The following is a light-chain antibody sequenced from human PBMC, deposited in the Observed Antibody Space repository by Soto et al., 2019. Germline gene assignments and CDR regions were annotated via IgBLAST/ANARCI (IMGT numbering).Light chain of an antibody. CDR3: QQYNKWTPLT. CDR2: AAS. J-gene: IGKJ4*01. Sequence: EIVMTQSPDILSVSPGEGATLSCRASQSVSSNLAWYQQKPGQAPRRLIYAASTRATGIPARLRGSVSGTQFTLTITTLQFKDFEVYYCQQYNKWTPLTFGGGTKVEIK. V-gene: IGKV3-15*01. CDR1: QSVSSN.